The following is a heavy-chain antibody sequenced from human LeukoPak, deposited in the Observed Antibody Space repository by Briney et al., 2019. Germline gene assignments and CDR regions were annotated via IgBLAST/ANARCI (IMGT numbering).Heavy chain of an antibody. CDR3: ARSLVVVAAAADY. J-gene: IGHJ4*02. D-gene: IGHD2-15*01. CDR2: ISSSSSYI. CDR1: GFTFSSYS. V-gene: IGHV3-21*01. Sequence: GGSLRLSCAASGFTFSSYSMNWVRQAPGKGLEWVSSISSSSSYIYYADSVKGRFTISRDNAKNSLYLQMYSLRAEDTAVYYCARSLVVVAAAADYWGQGTLVTVSS.